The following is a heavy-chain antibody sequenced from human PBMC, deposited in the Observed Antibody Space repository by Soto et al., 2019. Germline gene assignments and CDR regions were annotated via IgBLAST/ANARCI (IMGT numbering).Heavy chain of an antibody. Sequence: QVQLVQSGAEVKKPGSSVKVSCKASGGTFSSYAISWVRQAPGQGLEWMGGIIPIFGTANYAQKFQGRVTITADESTSTAYMELSSLRSEDTAVYYCARDGPTVLRFLEWSTIDAFDIWGQGTMVTVSS. J-gene: IGHJ3*02. CDR2: IIPIFGTA. CDR1: GGTFSSYA. D-gene: IGHD3-3*01. V-gene: IGHV1-69*01. CDR3: ARDGPTVLRFLEWSTIDAFDI.